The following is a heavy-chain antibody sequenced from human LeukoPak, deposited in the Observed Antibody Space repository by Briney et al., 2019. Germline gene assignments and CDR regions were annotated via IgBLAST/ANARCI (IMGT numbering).Heavy chain of an antibody. J-gene: IGHJ3*02. CDR3: ARSIVGATRGAFDI. D-gene: IGHD1-26*01. CDR2: IGTAGDT. Sequence: GGSLRLSCAASGFTFSSYDMHWVRQATGKGLEWVSAIGTAGDTYYPGSVKGRFTISRDNSKNTLYLQMNSLRAEDTAVYYCARSIVGATRGAFDIWAKGQWSPSLQ. CDR1: GFTFSSYD. V-gene: IGHV3-13*01.